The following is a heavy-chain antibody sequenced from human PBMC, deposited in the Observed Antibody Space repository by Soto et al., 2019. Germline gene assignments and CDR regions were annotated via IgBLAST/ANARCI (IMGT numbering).Heavy chain of an antibody. CDR3: AKAHYDSSGYSLALDY. CDR2: ISGSGGST. J-gene: IGHJ4*02. CDR1: GFTFSSYA. D-gene: IGHD3-22*01. V-gene: IGHV3-23*01. Sequence: GGSLRLSCAASGFTFSSYAMSWVRQAPGKGLEWVSAISGSGGSTYYADSVKGRFTIPRDNSKNTLYLQMNSLRAEDTAVYYCAKAHYDSSGYSLALDYWGQGTLVTVSS.